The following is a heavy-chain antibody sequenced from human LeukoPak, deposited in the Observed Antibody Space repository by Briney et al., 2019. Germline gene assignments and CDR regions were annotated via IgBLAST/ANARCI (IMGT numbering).Heavy chain of an antibody. CDR3: ARGYRSSWYGSWLDP. Sequence: ASVKVSCKASGYTFTSYDIHWVRQATGQGLEWMGWMNPNSGNTGYAENFQGRVTMTRNTSISTAYMELNSLRSEDRAVYYCARGYRSSWYGSWLDPWGQGTLVTVSS. V-gene: IGHV1-8*01. J-gene: IGHJ5*02. CDR1: GYTFTSYD. D-gene: IGHD6-13*01. CDR2: MNPNSGNT.